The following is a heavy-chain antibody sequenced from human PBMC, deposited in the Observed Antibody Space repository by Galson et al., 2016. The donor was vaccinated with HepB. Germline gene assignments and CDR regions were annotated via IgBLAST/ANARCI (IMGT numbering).Heavy chain of an antibody. CDR3: ARGSSAAVAGSGAFDI. Sequence: SLRLSCAASGFTFSDYDMHWVRQVTGKSLEWVSSIASGGDTFYPGSVKGRFIVSREDAENSLYLQMNSLRAGDTALYFCARGSSAAVAGSGAFDIWGHGTMVTVS. V-gene: IGHV3-13*04. CDR2: IASGGDT. J-gene: IGHJ3*02. D-gene: IGHD6-19*01. CDR1: GFTFSDYD.